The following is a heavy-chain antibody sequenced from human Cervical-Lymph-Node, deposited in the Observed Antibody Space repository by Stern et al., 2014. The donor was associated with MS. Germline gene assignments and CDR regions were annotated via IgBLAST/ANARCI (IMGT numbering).Heavy chain of an antibody. V-gene: IGHV5-51*01. D-gene: IGHD3-10*01. CDR1: GYSFTRYW. CDR3: ARRAGVRDPFYYHGTDV. Sequence: EVQLVQSGAEVKKPGESLKISCQGSGYSFTRYWVACVRQMPGKALEWMGIIYPGNSDTRCSPSFQGQVTISTDNSNNTAYLQWNSLKASDTAMYYCARRAGVRDPFYYHGTDVWGQGTTVTVSS. J-gene: IGHJ6*02. CDR2: IYPGNSDT.